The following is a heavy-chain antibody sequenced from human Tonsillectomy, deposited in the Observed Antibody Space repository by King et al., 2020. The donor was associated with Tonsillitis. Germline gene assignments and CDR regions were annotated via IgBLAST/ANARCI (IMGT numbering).Heavy chain of an antibody. V-gene: IGHV3-23*04. CDR1: GFTFSSYA. J-gene: IGHJ5*02. CDR2: TSGSGGSS. Sequence: DVQLVESGGGFVQPGGSLRLSCAASGFTFSSYAMSWVRQAPGKGLEWVSVTSGSGGSSFTADAVKGRFTISRDNSKSTLYLQMNSLRGEDTAIYYCVKENNWNYLNNWFEAWGPGTPVNVSS. D-gene: IGHD1-1*01. CDR3: VKENNWNYLNNWFEA.